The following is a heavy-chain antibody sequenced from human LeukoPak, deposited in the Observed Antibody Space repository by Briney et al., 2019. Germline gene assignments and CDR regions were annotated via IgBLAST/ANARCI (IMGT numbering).Heavy chain of an antibody. Sequence: PSETLSLTCTVSGGSISSYYWSWIRQPPGKGLEWIGYIYYSGSTNYNPSLKSRVTISVDTSKNQFSLKLSSVTAADTAVYYCARVHIAAAGPHYFDYWGQGTLVTVSS. V-gene: IGHV4-59*01. CDR2: IYYSGST. J-gene: IGHJ4*02. CDR1: GGSISSYY. CDR3: ARVHIAAAGPHYFDY. D-gene: IGHD6-13*01.